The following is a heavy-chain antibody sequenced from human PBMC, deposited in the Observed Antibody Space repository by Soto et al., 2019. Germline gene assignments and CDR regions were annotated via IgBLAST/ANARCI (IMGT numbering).Heavy chain of an antibody. CDR2: ISGSGGST. D-gene: IGHD3-22*01. CDR3: AKDGLPLRYDSSGYYPYYFDY. Sequence: GGSLRLSCAASGFTFSSYAMSWVRQAPGKGLEWVSAISGSGGSTYYADSVKGRFTISRDNSKNTLYLQMNSLRAEDTAVYYCAKDGLPLRYDSSGYYPYYFDYWGQGTLVTVSS. CDR1: GFTFSSYA. J-gene: IGHJ4*02. V-gene: IGHV3-23*01.